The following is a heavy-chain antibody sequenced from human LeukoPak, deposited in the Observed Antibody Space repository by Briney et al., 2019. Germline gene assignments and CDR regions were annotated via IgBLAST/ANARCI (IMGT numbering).Heavy chain of an antibody. CDR1: GFTFSSYS. CDR2: ISSSSSYI. CDR3: ARDVVKSDGRAFDI. J-gene: IGHJ3*02. D-gene: IGHD2-21*01. Sequence: PGGSLRLPCAASGFTFSSYSMNWVRQAPGKGLEWVSSISSSSSYIHYADSVKGRFTISRDNAKNSLYLQMNSLRAEDTAVYYCARDVVKSDGRAFDIWGQGTMVTVSS. V-gene: IGHV3-21*01.